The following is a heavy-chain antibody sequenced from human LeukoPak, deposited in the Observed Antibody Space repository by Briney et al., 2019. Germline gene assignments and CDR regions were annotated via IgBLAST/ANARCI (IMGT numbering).Heavy chain of an antibody. CDR2: INPNSGGT. Sequence: GASVKVSCKASGYTFTGYYMHWVRQAPGQGLEWMGWINPNSGGTNYAQKFQGRVTMTRDTSISTAYMELSRLRSDDTAVYYCARVADLLYYYYYMDVWGKGTTVTVSS. CDR1: GYTFTGYY. V-gene: IGHV1-2*02. J-gene: IGHJ6*03. CDR3: ARVADLLYYYYYMDV.